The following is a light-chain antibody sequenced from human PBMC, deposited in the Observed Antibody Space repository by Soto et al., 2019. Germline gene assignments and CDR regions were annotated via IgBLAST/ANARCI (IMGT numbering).Light chain of an antibody. V-gene: IGKV1-5*03. J-gene: IGKJ1*01. CDR3: QQYNSHGT. CDR2: KAS. Sequence: DIQMTQSPSTLSASVGDRFTITCRASQSISSWLAWYQQKPGKAPKLLIYKASSLESGVPSRFSGSGSGTEFTLTISSLQPDYFATYYCQQYNSHGTFGQGTKVEIK. CDR1: QSISSW.